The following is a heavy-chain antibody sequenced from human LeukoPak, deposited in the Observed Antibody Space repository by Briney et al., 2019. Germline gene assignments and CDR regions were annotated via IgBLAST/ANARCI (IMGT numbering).Heavy chain of an antibody. Sequence: ASVKVSCKASGYTFTSYYMHWVRQAPGQGLEWMGIINPSGGSTSYAQKFQGRVTMTRDTSTSTVYMELSSLRSEDTAVYYCARDGVAVAGPTVPFDYWGQGTLVTVSS. D-gene: IGHD6-13*01. V-gene: IGHV1-46*01. CDR3: ARDGVAVAGPTVPFDY. J-gene: IGHJ4*02. CDR1: GYTFTSYY. CDR2: INPSGGST.